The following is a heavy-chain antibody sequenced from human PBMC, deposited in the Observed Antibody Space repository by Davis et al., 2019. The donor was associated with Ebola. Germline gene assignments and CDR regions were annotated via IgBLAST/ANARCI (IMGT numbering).Heavy chain of an antibody. CDR1: GFPFTTYS. CDR3: ASQMYYYDSSGYFSIPR. D-gene: IGHD3-22*01. CDR2: ISAFGDRI. V-gene: IGHV3-21*01. Sequence: GESLKISCSASGFPFTTYSMNWVRQAPGKGLEWVASISAFGDRIDYADPVRGRFTISRDNADNSLYLQMSGLRVEDTAVYYCASQMYYYDSSGYFSIPRWGQGTLVTVSS. J-gene: IGHJ4*02.